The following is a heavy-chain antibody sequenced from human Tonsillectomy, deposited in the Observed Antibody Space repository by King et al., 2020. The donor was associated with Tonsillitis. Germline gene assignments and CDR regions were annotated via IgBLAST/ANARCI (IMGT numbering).Heavy chain of an antibody. Sequence: VQLQQWGAGLLKPSETLSLTCGVYGGSFSGYYWSWIRQPPGKGLEWIGEINHSGSTNYNPSLKSRVTISVDTSKNQFSLKLSSVTAADTAVYYCGRDRGVPPGPSLRWFDPWGQGTLVTVSS. J-gene: IGHJ5*02. D-gene: IGHD4/OR15-4a*01. V-gene: IGHV4-34*01. CDR2: INHSGST. CDR1: GGSFSGYY. CDR3: GRDRGVPPGPSLRWFDP.